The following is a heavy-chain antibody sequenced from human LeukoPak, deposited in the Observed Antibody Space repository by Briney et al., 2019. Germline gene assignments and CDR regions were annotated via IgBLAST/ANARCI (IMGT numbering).Heavy chain of an antibody. J-gene: IGHJ4*02. CDR3: ARGDGYNFFDY. D-gene: IGHD5-24*01. Sequence: PGGSLRLSCEVSGFSVTNNYMSWVRQAPGKGLEWVSVFYVGGATYYADSVKGRFTISRDNSENTLYLQMKSLRAEDTAVYYCARGDGYNFFDYWGQGTLVTVSS. V-gene: IGHV3-53*01. CDR2: FYVGGAT. CDR1: GFSVTNNY.